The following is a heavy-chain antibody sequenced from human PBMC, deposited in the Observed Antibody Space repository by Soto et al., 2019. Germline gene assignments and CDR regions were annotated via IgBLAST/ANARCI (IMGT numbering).Heavy chain of an antibody. CDR2: IIPIFGTA. CDR3: ARNRNLVVGYYYYGMDV. D-gene: IGHD3-22*01. Sequence: QVQLVQSGAEVKKPGSSVKVFCKASGGTFSSYAISWVRQAPGQGLEWMGGIIPIFGTANYAQKFQGRVTITADESTSTAYMELSSLRSEDTAVYYCARNRNLVVGYYYYGMDVWGQGTTVTVSS. CDR1: GGTFSSYA. J-gene: IGHJ6*02. V-gene: IGHV1-69*01.